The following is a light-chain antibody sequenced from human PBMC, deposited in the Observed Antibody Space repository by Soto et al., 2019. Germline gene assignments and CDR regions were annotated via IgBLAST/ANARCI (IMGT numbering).Light chain of an antibody. CDR3: QQYNNWWT. Sequence: ENVLTQSPCTLSLSPGERATLSCRASQSVSSSYLAWYQQKPGQAPRLLISGASSRAADIPARFSGSGSGTEFTLTISSLQSEDFAVYYCQQYNNWWTFGQGTKVDIK. CDR1: QSVSSSY. V-gene: IGKV3D-15*01. CDR2: GAS. J-gene: IGKJ1*01.